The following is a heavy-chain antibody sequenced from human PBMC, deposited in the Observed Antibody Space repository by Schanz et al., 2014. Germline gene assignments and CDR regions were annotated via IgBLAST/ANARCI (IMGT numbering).Heavy chain of an antibody. Sequence: EVHLLESGGGLVQPGGSLRLSCAASGITFSSHSFNWVRQAPGKGLEWISYITYNGGTIYYADSVKGRFTISRDNSKTTVYLQMNSLRAEDTAVYYCAKSQGSSFDSWGQGTLVTVSS. CDR1: GITFSSHS. V-gene: IGHV3-48*01. CDR2: ITYNGGTI. CDR3: AKSQGSSFDS. D-gene: IGHD6-13*01. J-gene: IGHJ4*02.